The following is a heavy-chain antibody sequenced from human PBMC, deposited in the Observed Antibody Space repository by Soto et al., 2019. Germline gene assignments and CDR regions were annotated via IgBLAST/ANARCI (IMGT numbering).Heavy chain of an antibody. V-gene: IGHV1-24*01. CDR3: ATVPQFGNDEPPYYYYGMDV. D-gene: IGHD1-1*01. CDR2: FDPEDGET. Sequence: EASVKVSCKVSGYTLTELSMHWVRQAPGKGLEWMGGFDPEDGETIYAQKFQGRVTMTEDTSTDTAYMELSSLRSEDTAVYYCATVPQFGNDEPPYYYYGMDVWGQGTTVXVSS. J-gene: IGHJ6*02. CDR1: GYTLTELS.